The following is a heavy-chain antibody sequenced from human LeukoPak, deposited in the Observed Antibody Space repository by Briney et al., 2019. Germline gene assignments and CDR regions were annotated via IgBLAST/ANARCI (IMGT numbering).Heavy chain of an antibody. D-gene: IGHD5-12*01. CDR3: ARLESGYDYDYYYYMDV. CDR2: IYYSGST. V-gene: IGHV4-39*07. CDR1: GGSISSSSYY. Sequence: SETLSLTCTVSGGSISSSSYYWGWIRQPPGKGLEWIGSIYYSGSTYYNPSLKSRVTISVDTSKNQFSLKLSSVTAADTAVYYCARLESGYDYDYYYYMDVWGKGTTVTISS. J-gene: IGHJ6*03.